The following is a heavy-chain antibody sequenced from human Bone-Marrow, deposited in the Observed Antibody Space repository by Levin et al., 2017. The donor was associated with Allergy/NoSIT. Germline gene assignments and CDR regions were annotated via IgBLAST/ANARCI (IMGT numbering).Heavy chain of an antibody. D-gene: IGHD2-21*02. CDR3: ATCGDDCIDVFGI. CDR1: GDSISSSNW. V-gene: IGHV4-4*02. CDR2: IYQSGNT. J-gene: IGHJ3*02. Sequence: SETLSLTCAVSGDSISSSNWWSWVRQSPGKGLEWIGEIYQSGNTSYNPSLKSRVTISVDKSKNQFSLKLNSVTAADTAVYYSATCGDDCIDVFGIWGQGTMVTVSS.